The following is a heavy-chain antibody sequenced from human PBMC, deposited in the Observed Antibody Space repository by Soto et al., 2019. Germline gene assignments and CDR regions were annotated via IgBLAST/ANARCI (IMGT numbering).Heavy chain of an antibody. CDR2: ISGGGDAT. D-gene: IGHD2-2*01. CDR1: GFTFINYP. J-gene: IGHJ2*01. CDR3: ARKILGSTSRPNYWYFDL. V-gene: IGHV3-23*01. Sequence: EVQLLESGGGLVQPGGSLRLSCAASGFTFINYPMNWVPQAPGKGLEWVPSISGGGDATFFADSVRGRFTISRDNSKNTVTLQMNSLGVDDTAVYYCARKILGSTSRPNYWYFDLWGRGTLVTVSS.